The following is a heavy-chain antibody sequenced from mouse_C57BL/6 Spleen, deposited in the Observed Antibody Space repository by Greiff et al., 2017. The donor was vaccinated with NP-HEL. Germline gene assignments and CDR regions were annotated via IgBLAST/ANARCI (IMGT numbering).Heavy chain of an antibody. D-gene: IGHD2-4*01. CDR2: IYPGDGDT. V-gene: IGHV1-82*01. CDR1: GYAFSSSW. CDR3: ARLDYEGWYFDV. J-gene: IGHJ1*03. Sequence: QVQLQQSGPELVKPGASVKISCKASGYAFSSSWMNWVKQRPGKGLEWIGRIYPGDGDTNYNGKFKGKATLTADKSSSTAYMQLSSLTSEDSAVYFCARLDYEGWYFDVWGTGTTVTVSS.